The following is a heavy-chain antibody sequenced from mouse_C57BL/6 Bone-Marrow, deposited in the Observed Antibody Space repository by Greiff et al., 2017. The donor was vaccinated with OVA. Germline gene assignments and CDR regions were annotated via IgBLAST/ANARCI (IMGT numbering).Heavy chain of an antibody. CDR2: INPYNGGT. J-gene: IGHJ2*01. V-gene: IGHV1-19*01. D-gene: IGHD2-5*01. CDR3: ARYYSKDY. CDR1: GYTFTDYY. Sequence: EVQLQQSGPVLVKPGASVKMSCKASGYTFTDYYMNWVKQSHGKSLEWIGVINPYNGGTSYNQKFKGKATLTVDKSSSTAYMQLSSLTSEDSAVYYCARYYSKDYWGQGTTLTVSS.